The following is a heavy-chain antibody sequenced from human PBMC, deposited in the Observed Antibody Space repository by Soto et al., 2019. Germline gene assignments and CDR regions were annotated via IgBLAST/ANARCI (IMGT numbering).Heavy chain of an antibody. CDR1: GGSISSGGYS. Sequence: QLQLQESGSGLVKPSQTLSLTCAVSGGSISSGGYSWSWIRQPPGKGLEWIGYIYHSGSTYSNPSLKRRVTISVARSKHQSYLKLSSVTAADTAVYYCARGAPVVNDYWGQGTLVTVSS. D-gene: IGHD3-22*01. CDR3: ARGAPVVNDY. J-gene: IGHJ4*02. CDR2: IYHSGST. V-gene: IGHV4-30-2*01.